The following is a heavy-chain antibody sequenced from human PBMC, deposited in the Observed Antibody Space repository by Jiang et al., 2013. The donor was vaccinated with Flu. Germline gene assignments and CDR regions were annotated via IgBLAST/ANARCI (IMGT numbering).Heavy chain of an antibody. Sequence: LLKPSETLSLTCTVSGGSISSSSYYWGWIRQPPGKGLEWIGSIYYSGSTYYNPSLKSRVTISVDTSKNQFSLKLSSVTAADTAVYYCARHLYSYGFPNYYFDYWGQGTLVTVSS. CDR3: ARHLYSYGFPNYYFDY. CDR1: GGSISSSSYY. CDR2: IYYSGST. J-gene: IGHJ4*02. D-gene: IGHD5-18*01. V-gene: IGHV4-39*01.